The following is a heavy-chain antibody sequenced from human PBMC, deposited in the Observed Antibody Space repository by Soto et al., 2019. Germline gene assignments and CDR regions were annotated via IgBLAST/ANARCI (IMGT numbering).Heavy chain of an antibody. Sequence: QVQLVQSGTEVKKPGASVKVSCKASGYTFTNYGISWVRQAPGQGLEWLAWINTYNGHTNYAQKLQGRVTLTTDTSTSTAYMELRSLRSDDTSVYYCARDLLYSSRSTVRFDIWGQGTMDTVSS. CDR2: INTYNGHT. CDR1: GYTFTNYG. D-gene: IGHD6-13*01. V-gene: IGHV1-18*01. CDR3: ARDLLYSSRSTVRFDI. J-gene: IGHJ3*02.